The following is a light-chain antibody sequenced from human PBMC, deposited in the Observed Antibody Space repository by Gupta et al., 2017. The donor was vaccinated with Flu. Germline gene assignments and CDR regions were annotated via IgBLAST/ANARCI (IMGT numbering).Light chain of an antibody. V-gene: IGLV2-11*01. CDR3: CSSGDDCV. Sequence: QSALTQPRSVSGSPGQSVAISCTGTSSDVGAYNYVSWYQQHPGKALILIIYDVTKRPSGVPYGFTGAKSGNTASLTISGLQPEDEYYYHGCSSGDDCVFGGGTKLTVL. J-gene: IGLJ2*01. CDR1: SSDVGAYNY. CDR2: DVT.